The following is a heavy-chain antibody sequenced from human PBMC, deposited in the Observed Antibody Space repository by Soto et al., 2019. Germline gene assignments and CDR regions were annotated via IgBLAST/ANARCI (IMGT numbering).Heavy chain of an antibody. J-gene: IGHJ4*02. CDR2: ISYDGSNK. Sequence: GSLRLSCAASGFTFSSYGMHWVRQAPGKGLEWVAVISYDGSNKYYADSVKGRFTISRDNSKNTLYLQMNSLRAEDTAVYYCAKVRDYGDTSFDYWGQGTLVTVSS. CDR1: GFTFSSYG. V-gene: IGHV3-30*18. D-gene: IGHD4-17*01. CDR3: AKVRDYGDTSFDY.